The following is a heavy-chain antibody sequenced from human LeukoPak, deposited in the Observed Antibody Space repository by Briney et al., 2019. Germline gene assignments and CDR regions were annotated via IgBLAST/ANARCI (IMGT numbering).Heavy chain of an antibody. D-gene: IGHD5-24*01. CDR3: ARLAGDAYNYDACDI. CDR2: IYYRGNT. CDR1: GGSISSYY. J-gene: IGHJ3*02. V-gene: IGHV4-59*08. Sequence: SETESLTCTVSGGSISSYYWSWIRQPPGKGLEWIGYIYYRGNTNYNPSLQSRVSISVDTSKNQFSLKLTSVTAADTAVYYCARLAGDAYNYDACDIRGAGTLVTVSS.